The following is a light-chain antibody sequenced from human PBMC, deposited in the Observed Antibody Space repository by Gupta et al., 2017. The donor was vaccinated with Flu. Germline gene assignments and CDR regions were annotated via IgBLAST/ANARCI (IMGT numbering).Light chain of an antibody. V-gene: IGKV1-5*03. CDR1: ESIDSW. Sequence: DIQMTQSPSTLSASVGDRVTITCRASESIDSWLAWYQQKPGEAPKPLIYKASSLEYGVPSRFSGSGSGTEFTLTISSLQPDDFATYYCQQYNTDSWTFGQGTKVEIK. CDR3: QQYNTDSWT. J-gene: IGKJ1*01. CDR2: KAS.